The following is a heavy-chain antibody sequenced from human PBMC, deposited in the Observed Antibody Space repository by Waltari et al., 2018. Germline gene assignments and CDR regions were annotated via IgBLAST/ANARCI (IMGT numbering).Heavy chain of an antibody. CDR2: IYYTGST. J-gene: IGHJ4*02. V-gene: IGHV4-59*01. CDR3: ARGSYFEASWIDV. D-gene: IGHD3-22*01. CDR1: GGPIGDYY. Sequence: QVSLQESGPRLLKPSETLSLPCTISGGPIGDYYWTWIRQSPGKGLEYIGYIYYTGSTDHNPSLKSRVTISLDKSENQFSLTLTSVTPADTAVYYCARGSYFEASWIDVWGQGTLVTVSS.